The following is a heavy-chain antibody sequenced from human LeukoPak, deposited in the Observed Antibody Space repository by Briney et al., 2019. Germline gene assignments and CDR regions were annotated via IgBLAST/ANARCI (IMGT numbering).Heavy chain of an antibody. CDR2: IRYDGTKT. CDR3: AKLDAIVGATTEDY. V-gene: IGHV3-30*02. CDR1: TFTFSDYG. D-gene: IGHD1-26*01. J-gene: IGHJ4*02. Sequence: GGSLRLSCIGSTFTFSDYGMHWVRQAPGKGLEWVAFIRYDGTKTYYADSAKGRFTISRDNSKNALYLEMNSLRAEDTAVYYCAKLDAIVGATTEDYWGQGTLVTVSS.